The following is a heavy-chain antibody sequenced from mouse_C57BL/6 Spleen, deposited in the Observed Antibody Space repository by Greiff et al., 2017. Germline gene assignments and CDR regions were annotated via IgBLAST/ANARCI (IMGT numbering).Heavy chain of an antibody. D-gene: IGHD1-1*01. CDR2: IWSGGST. J-gene: IGHJ4*01. CDR3: ARRITTVDYAMDY. Sequence: QVQLKESGPGLVQPSQSLSITCTVSGFSLTSYGVHWVRQSPGKGLEWLGVIWSGGSTDYNAAFISRLSISKDNSKSQVFFKMNSLQADDTAIYYCARRITTVDYAMDYWGQGTSVTVSS. CDR1: GFSLTSYG. V-gene: IGHV2-2*01.